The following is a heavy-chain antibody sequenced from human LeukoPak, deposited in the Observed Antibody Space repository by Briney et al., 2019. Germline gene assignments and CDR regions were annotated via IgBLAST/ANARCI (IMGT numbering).Heavy chain of an antibody. CDR3: ARGGYSSGWWDY. D-gene: IGHD6-19*01. V-gene: IGHV4-4*07. J-gene: IGHJ4*02. Sequence: SETLSLTCTVSGGSISSYYWSWIRRPAGKGLEWIGCIYTSGSTNYNPSLKSRVTMSVDTSKNQFSLKLGSVTAADTAVYYCARGGYSSGWWDYWGQGTVVTVSS. CDR2: IYTSGST. CDR1: GGSISSYY.